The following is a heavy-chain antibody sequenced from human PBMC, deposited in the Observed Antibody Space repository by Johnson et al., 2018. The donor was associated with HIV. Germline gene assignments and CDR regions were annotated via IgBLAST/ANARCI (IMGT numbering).Heavy chain of an antibody. CDR2: IYSGGST. CDR1: GFTFSTYA. J-gene: IGHJ3*02. Sequence: EQLVESGGGLVQPGGSLRLSCEASGFTFSTYAMSWVRQAPGKGLEWVSVIYSGGSTYYADSVKGRFTISRDNSKNTVYLQMNSLRAEDTAVYYCASRYGDYGLGAFDIWGQGTMATVSS. V-gene: IGHV3-23*03. D-gene: IGHD4-17*01. CDR3: ASRYGDYGLGAFDI.